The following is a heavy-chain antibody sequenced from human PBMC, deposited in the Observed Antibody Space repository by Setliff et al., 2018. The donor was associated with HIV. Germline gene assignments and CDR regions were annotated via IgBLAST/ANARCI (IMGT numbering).Heavy chain of an antibody. V-gene: IGHV4-34*01. CDR2: ISHSGRT. CDR3: ARGFEGYCSGASCHWFDS. Sequence: PSETLSLTCAVYGGSLTDYDWTWIRQTPAKGLEWIGEISHSGRTNYNPSLKTRLIISRDTSENQFSLRLSSATVADTAIYYCARGFEGYCSGASCHWFDSWGQGTQVTVSS. CDR1: GGSLTDYD. D-gene: IGHD2-15*01. J-gene: IGHJ5*01.